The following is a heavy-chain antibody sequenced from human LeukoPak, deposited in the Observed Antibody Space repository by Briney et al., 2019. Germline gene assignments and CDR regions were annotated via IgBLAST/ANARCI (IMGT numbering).Heavy chain of an antibody. CDR2: IRSKAYGGTT. V-gene: IGHV3-49*04. CDR1: GFTFGDYA. Sequence: GGSLRLSCTASGFTFGDYAMSWVRQAPGKGLEWVGFIRSKAYGGTTEYAASVKGRFTISRDDSKSIAYLQMNSLKTEDTAVYYCTRDITMVRGDHYYFDYWGQGTLVTVSS. CDR3: TRDITMVRGDHYYFDY. J-gene: IGHJ4*02. D-gene: IGHD3-10*01.